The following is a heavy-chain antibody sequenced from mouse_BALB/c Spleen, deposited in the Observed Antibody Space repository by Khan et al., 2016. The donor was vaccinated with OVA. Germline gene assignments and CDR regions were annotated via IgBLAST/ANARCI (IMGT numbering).Heavy chain of an antibody. CDR2: ISYSGST. CDR1: GYSITSGYG. Sequence: VQLQESGPGLVKPSQSLSLTCTVTGYSITSGYGWNWIRQFPGHKLEWMGYISYSGSTNYNPSLKSRISITRDTSKNQFFLQLNSVTTEDTATYYCARTARIKYWGQGTTLTVSS. D-gene: IGHD1-2*01. J-gene: IGHJ2*01. V-gene: IGHV3-2*02. CDR3: ARTARIKY.